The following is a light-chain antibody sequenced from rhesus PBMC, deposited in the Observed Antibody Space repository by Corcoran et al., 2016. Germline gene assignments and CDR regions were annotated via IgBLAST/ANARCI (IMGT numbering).Light chain of an antibody. Sequence: DIQMTQSPSSLFASVGDKVTITCHASQGISSWLAWYQQKPGKAPKPLIYYAYSLQSGVPSRFSGSGSGTDYTLPISSLQTEEFATYYCQQYAALTYSFGEGTKVEIK. CDR3: QQYAALTYS. CDR1: QGISSW. CDR2: YAY. J-gene: IGKJ2*01. V-gene: IGKV1-19*01.